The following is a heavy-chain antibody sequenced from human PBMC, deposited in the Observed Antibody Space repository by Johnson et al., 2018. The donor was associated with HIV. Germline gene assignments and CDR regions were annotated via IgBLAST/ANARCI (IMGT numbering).Heavy chain of an antibody. CDR2: ISSSGSTI. Sequence: QVQLVESGGGLVQHGGSLRLSCAASGFTFSDYYMSWIRQAPGTGLEWVSYISSSGSTIYYADSVKGRLTISRDNAKNSLYLQMNSLRAEDTAVYYCASGLDNWNDRDAFDIWGQGTMVTVSS. CDR1: GFTFSDYY. V-gene: IGHV3-11*04. D-gene: IGHD1-1*01. J-gene: IGHJ3*02. CDR3: ASGLDNWNDRDAFDI.